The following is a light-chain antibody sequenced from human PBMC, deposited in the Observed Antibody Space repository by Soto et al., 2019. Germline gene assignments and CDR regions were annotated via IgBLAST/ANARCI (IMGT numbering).Light chain of an antibody. Sequence: EIVLTQSPGTLSLSPGERATLSCRASQSVPYNSLVWYQHKPGRAPRLLIYGAFSRATGIPDRFSGSGSGTDFTLTISRLEPEDFAVYYCQQYGTSPPYTFGQGTKLEIK. CDR2: GAF. V-gene: IGKV3-20*01. CDR1: QSVPYNS. CDR3: QQYGTSPPYT. J-gene: IGKJ2*01.